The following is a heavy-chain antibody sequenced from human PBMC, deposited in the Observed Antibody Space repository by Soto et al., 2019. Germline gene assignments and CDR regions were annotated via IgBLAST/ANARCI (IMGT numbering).Heavy chain of an antibody. CDR1: EFTLTSSA. Sequence: SVKVSCKASEFTLTSSAVQWVRQARGQRLEWIGWIVVGSGNTNYAQKFQERVTITRDMSTSTAYMELSSLRSEDTAVYYCAAPYCSGGSCYPYAFDIWGQGTMVTV. V-gene: IGHV1-58*01. CDR2: IVVGSGNT. CDR3: AAPYCSGGSCYPYAFDI. D-gene: IGHD2-15*01. J-gene: IGHJ3*02.